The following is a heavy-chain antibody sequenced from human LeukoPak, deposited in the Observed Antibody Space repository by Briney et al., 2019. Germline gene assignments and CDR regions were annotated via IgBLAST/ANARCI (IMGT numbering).Heavy chain of an antibody. V-gene: IGHV1-69*05. Sequence: ASVKVSCKASGGTFTSYSVSWVRQAPGHGLEWMGGIVPIFGTTNYAEKLKGRVTMTTDESTTIVYMELSSLRFEDTAVYYCARVTGYSNWFDPWGQGTLVTVSS. CDR3: ARVTGYSNWFDP. J-gene: IGHJ5*02. CDR2: IVPIFGTT. CDR1: GGTFTSYS. D-gene: IGHD4-11*01.